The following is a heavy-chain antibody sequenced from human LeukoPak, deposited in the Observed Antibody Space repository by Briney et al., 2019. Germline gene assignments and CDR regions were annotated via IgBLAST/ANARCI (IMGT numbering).Heavy chain of an antibody. Sequence: SETLSLTCTVSGGSISSSSYYWGWIRQPPGKGLEWIGSSYYSGSTYYNPSLKSRVTISVDTSKNQFSLKLSSVTAADTAVYYCARSGSSRWYYFDYWGQGTLVTVSS. CDR2: SYYSGST. D-gene: IGHD1-26*01. V-gene: IGHV4-39*07. J-gene: IGHJ4*02. CDR1: GGSISSSSYY. CDR3: ARSGSSRWYYFDY.